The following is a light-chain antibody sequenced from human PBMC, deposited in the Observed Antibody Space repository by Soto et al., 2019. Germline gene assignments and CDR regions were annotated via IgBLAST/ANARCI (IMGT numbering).Light chain of an antibody. CDR2: YDS. J-gene: IGLJ2*01. Sequence: SYELTQPPSVSVAPGKTARISCERNNIGTKSVHWYQQKPGQAPVLVIYYDSARPSGIPERFSGSNAGNTATLTISTVEAEDEADYYCQGCDRRSDHSVVFGGGTKLTVL. V-gene: IGLV3-21*04. CDR1: NIGTKS. CDR3: QGCDRRSDHSVV.